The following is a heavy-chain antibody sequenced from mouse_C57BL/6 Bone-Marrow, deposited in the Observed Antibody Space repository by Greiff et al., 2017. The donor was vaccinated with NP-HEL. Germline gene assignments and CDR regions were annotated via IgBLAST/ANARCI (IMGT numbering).Heavy chain of an antibody. Sequence: VQLQQSGPVLVKPGASVKMSCKASGYTFTDYYMNWVKQSHGKSLEWIGVINPYNGGTSYNQKFKGKATLTVDKSSSTAYMELNRLTSEDAAVYYCARGAYGSPYWYFDVGGTGTTVTVSA. D-gene: IGHD1-1*01. V-gene: IGHV1-19*01. CDR1: GYTFTDYY. J-gene: IGHJ1*03. CDR3: ARGAYGSPYWYFDV. CDR2: INPYNGGT.